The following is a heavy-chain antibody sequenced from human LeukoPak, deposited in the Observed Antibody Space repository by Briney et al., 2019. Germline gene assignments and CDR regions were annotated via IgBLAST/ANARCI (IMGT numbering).Heavy chain of an antibody. Sequence: SETLSLTCAVYGGSFSGYYWSWIRQPPGKGLGWIGEINHSGSTNYNPSLKSRVTISVDTSKNQFSLKLSSVTAADTAVYYCARKSYYYDSSGYYYWGQGTLVTVSS. CDR3: ARKSYYYDSSGYYY. V-gene: IGHV4-34*01. D-gene: IGHD3-22*01. CDR1: GGSFSGYY. CDR2: INHSGST. J-gene: IGHJ4*02.